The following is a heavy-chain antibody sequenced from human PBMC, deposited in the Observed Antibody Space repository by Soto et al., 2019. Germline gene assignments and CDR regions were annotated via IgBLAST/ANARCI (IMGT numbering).Heavy chain of an antibody. J-gene: IGHJ5*02. CDR2: INPSGGST. D-gene: IGHD3-3*01. V-gene: IGHV1-46*01. CDR3: ARDPHPYDFWSGYYSGSRRSWFDP. CDR1: GYTFTSYY. Sequence: ASVXVSSKASGYTFTSYYMHSVRQAPGQGLEWMGIINPSGGSTSYAQKFQGRVTMTRDTSTSTVYMELSSLRSEDTAVYYCARDPHPYDFWSGYYSGSRRSWFDPWGQGTLVTVSS.